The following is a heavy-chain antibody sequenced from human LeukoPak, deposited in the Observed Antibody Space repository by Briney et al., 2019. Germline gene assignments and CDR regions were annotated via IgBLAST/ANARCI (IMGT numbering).Heavy chain of an antibody. CDR1: GGTFSSYT. D-gene: IGHD6-13*01. CDR3: ATDARSSSWYTDAFDI. J-gene: IGHJ3*02. Sequence: SVKVSCKASGGTFSSYTISWVRQAPGQGLGWMGRIIPILGIANYAQKVKGRVTITADKSTSTAYMQLSSLRSEDTAVYYCATDARSSSWYTDAFDIWGQGTMVTVSS. V-gene: IGHV1-69*02. CDR2: IIPILGIA.